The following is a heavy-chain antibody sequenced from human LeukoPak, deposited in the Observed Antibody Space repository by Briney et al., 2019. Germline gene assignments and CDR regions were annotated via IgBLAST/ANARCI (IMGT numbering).Heavy chain of an antibody. V-gene: IGHV4-34*01. CDR3: ARDTLQHSDYGDYVSYYYMDV. Sequence: SETLSLTCAVYGGSFSGYYWSWIRQPPGKGLEWIGEINHSGSTNYNPSPKSRVTISVDTSKNQFSLKLSSVTASDTAVYYCARDTLQHSDYGDYVSYYYMDVWGKGTTVTVSS. CDR1: GGSFSGYY. J-gene: IGHJ6*03. D-gene: IGHD4-17*01. CDR2: INHSGST.